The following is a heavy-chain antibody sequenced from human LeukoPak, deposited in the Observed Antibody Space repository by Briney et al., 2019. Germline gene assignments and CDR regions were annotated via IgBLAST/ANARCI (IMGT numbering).Heavy chain of an antibody. D-gene: IGHD6-19*01. V-gene: IGHV3-23*01. CDR3: AKDVRNTGWYKES. Sequence: PGGSLRLSCAASGFTFSSYAMSWVRQAPGKGLEWVSGLTGSGNTAYYADSVKGRFTISRDNSKNTLYLQVSSLRVEDTAMYYCAKDVRNTGWYKESWGQGTLVTVCS. CDR2: LTGSGNTA. CDR1: GFTFSSYA. J-gene: IGHJ5*02.